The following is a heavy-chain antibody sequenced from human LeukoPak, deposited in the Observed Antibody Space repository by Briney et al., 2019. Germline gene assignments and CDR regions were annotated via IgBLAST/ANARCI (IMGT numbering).Heavy chain of an antibody. V-gene: IGHV4-61*01. Sequence: SETLSLTCTVSGGSVNSGSLYWSWIRQPQGKGLEWIGYIYYRGNTNYNPSPKSRVTISLDTSENQFSLRLSSVTAADTAVYYCARQDTAMVRGIHWYFDLWGRGTLVTVSS. CDR2: IYYRGNT. CDR3: ARQDTAMVRGIHWYFDL. J-gene: IGHJ2*01. CDR1: GGSVNSGSLY. D-gene: IGHD5-18*01.